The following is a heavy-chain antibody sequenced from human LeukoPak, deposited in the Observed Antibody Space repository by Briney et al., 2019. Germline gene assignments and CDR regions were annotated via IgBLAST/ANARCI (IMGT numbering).Heavy chain of an antibody. CDR3: ARSGFGSGTYAYYGMDV. J-gene: IGHJ6*02. D-gene: IGHD3-10*01. V-gene: IGHV4-39*01. CDR2: VHYGGST. CDR1: RGSISSSNHY. Sequence: KPSETLSLTCTVSRGSISSSNHYWGWIRQPPGKGQEWIGNVHYGGSTNYNPSLKSRVTVSVDTSRNQFSLRLNSVTAADTAVYYCARSGFGSGTYAYYGMDVWGQGTTVTVSS.